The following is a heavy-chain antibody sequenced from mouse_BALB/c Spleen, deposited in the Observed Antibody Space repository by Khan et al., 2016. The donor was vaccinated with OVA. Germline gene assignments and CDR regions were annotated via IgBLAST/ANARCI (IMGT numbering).Heavy chain of an antibody. V-gene: IGHV3-2*02. CDR1: GYSITRDYA. Sequence: EVQLQESGPGLVKPSQSLSLTCTVTGYSITRDYAWNWIRQFPGNKLEWMGYISNSGSTTYNPSLKSRISITRDTSKNRFFLQLTSGTTEDTATYYCSSELGRYYAMDYWGQGTSVTVSS. D-gene: IGHD4-1*01. CDR2: ISNSGST. J-gene: IGHJ4*01. CDR3: SSELGRYYAMDY.